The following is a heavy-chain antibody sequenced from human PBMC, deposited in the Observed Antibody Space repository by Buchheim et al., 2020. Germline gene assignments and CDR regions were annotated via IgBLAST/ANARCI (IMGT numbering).Heavy chain of an antibody. D-gene: IGHD2-2*02. J-gene: IGHJ4*02. CDR1: GFTFSSYE. CDR2: ISSSGSTI. CDR3: ARVKYCSSTSCYRKYYFDY. V-gene: IGHV3-48*03. Sequence: EVQLVESGGGLVQPGGSLRLSCAASGFTFSSYEMNWVRQAPGRGLEWVSYISSSGSTIYYEDSVKGRFTISRDNAKTSLYLPMNSLRAEDTAVYYCARVKYCSSTSCYRKYYFDYWGQGTL.